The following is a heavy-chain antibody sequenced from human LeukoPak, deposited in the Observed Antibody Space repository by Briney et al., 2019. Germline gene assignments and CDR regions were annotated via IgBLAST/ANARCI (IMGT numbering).Heavy chain of an antibody. CDR2: IWYDGSNK. J-gene: IGHJ4*02. CDR1: GFTFSSYG. CDR3: VKGCSYTSCYTSDY. D-gene: IGHD2-2*02. Sequence: GGSLRLSCAASGFTFSSYGMHWVRQAPGKGLEWVAVIWYDGSNKYYADSVKGRFTISRDNSKNMLYLQMNSLRVEDTAIYYCVKGCSYTSCYTSDYWGQGTLVTVSS. V-gene: IGHV3-33*06.